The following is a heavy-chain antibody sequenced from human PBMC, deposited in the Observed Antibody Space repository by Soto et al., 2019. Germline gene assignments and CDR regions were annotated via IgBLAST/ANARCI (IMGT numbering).Heavy chain of an antibody. Sequence: QVQLVQSGAEVKKPGSSVKVSCKASGGTFSSYTISWVRQAPGQGREWMGRIIPILGIANYAKKIQGRVTRTADKATSTAYMELSSLRSEDTAVYYCARDADWGQGTLVTVSS. J-gene: IGHJ4*02. CDR1: GGTFSSYT. CDR2: IIPILGIA. CDR3: ARDAD. V-gene: IGHV1-69*08.